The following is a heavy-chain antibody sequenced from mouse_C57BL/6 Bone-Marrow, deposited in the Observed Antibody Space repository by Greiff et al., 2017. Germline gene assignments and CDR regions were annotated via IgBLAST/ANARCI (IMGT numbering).Heavy chain of an antibody. J-gene: IGHJ2*01. CDR3: SYGYDDY. CDR2: IDPENGDT. CDR1: GFNIKDDY. V-gene: IGHV14-4*01. D-gene: IGHD2-2*01. Sequence: VQLQQSGAELVRPGASVKLSCTASGFNIKDDYMHWVKQRPEQGLEWIGWIDPENGDTEYASKFQGKATITADTSSNTAYLQLSSLTSEDTAVYYCSYGYDDYWGQGTTLTVSS.